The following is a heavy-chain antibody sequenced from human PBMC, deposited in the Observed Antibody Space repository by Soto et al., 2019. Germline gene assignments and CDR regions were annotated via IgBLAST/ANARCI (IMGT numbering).Heavy chain of an antibody. J-gene: IGHJ4*02. CDR2: INHSGST. V-gene: IGHV4-34*01. Sequence: PSETLSLTCAVYGGSFSGYYWSWIRQPPGKGLEWIGEINHSGSTNYNPSLKSRVTISVDTSKNQCSLKLSSVTAADTAVYYCARSEYQLLIQGQAYYFDYWGQGTLVTVSS. CDR1: GGSFSGYY. D-gene: IGHD2-2*01. CDR3: ARSEYQLLIQGQAYYFDY.